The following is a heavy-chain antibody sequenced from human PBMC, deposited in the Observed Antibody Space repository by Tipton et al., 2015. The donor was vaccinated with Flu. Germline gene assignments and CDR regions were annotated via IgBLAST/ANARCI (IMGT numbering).Heavy chain of an antibody. CDR1: GYSMRSDYF. V-gene: IGHV4-38-2*02. CDR3: ARRDYSTYVSDPKNWFDP. CDR2: IHYSGSP. J-gene: IGHJ5*02. D-gene: IGHD4-11*01. Sequence: LRLSCTASGYSMRSDYFWAWIRPAPGKGLEWIGNIHYSGSPHYNPSLKSRVTITVDTSKNQFSLRLSSMTAADTAVYYCARRDYSTYVSDPKNWFDPWGQGALFTVSS.